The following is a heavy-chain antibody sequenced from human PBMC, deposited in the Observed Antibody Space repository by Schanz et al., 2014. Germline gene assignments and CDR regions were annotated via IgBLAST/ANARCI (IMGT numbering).Heavy chain of an antibody. D-gene: IGHD3-3*01. V-gene: IGHV1-2*06. CDR1: GYTFTNHY. Sequence: QVQLVQSGAEVKKPGASVKVSCKASGYTFTNHYLHWVRQAPGQGLEWMGRISPSSGGTNYAQNFQGRVTMAKDTSINTVYMELSTLTSDDTAVYDCARESVSRTRLFDPWGQGTLVTVSS. CDR3: ARESVSRTRLFDP. CDR2: ISPSSGGT. J-gene: IGHJ5*02.